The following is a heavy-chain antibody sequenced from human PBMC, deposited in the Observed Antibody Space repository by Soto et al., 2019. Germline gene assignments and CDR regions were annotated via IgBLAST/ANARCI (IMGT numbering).Heavy chain of an antibody. CDR1: GGSFSGYY. Sequence: PSETLSLTCAVYGGSFSGYYWSWISQNQGKGLDWIGEINHSGSTNYNPSLKSRVTISVDTSKNQFSLKLSSVTAADTAIYYCARSSPPYIVSTIRGGYNWFDPWGQGTLVTV. CDR3: ARSSPPYIVSTIRGGYNWFDP. J-gene: IGHJ5*02. V-gene: IGHV4-34*01. D-gene: IGHD5-12*01. CDR2: INHSGST.